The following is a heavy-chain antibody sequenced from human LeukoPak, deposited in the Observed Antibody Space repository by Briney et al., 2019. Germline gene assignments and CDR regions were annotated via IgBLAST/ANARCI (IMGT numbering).Heavy chain of an antibody. D-gene: IGHD6-13*01. Sequence: PSETLSLTCAVSGYSISSGYYWGWIRRPPEKGLEWIGSINHSGRTYYNPSLKSRVTISVDTSKNQFSLMLSSVTAADTAVYYCARNLGYSSLDYWGQGTLLTVSS. CDR2: INHSGRT. CDR1: GYSISSGYY. J-gene: IGHJ4*02. CDR3: ARNLGYSSLDY. V-gene: IGHV4-38-2*01.